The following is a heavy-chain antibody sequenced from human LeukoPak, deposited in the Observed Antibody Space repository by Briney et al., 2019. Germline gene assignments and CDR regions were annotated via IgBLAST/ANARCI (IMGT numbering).Heavy chain of an antibody. CDR3: ALGRTSLLRSYYYYMDV. Sequence: ASETLSLTCTVSGGSISSKNYYWGWIRQPPGKGLEWIGSIYYSGSTYYNPSLKSRVTISVDTSKNQFSLKLSSVTAADTAVYYCALGRTSLLRSYYYYMDVWGKGTTVTVSS. CDR2: IYYSGST. V-gene: IGHV4-39*01. J-gene: IGHJ6*03. CDR1: GGSISSKNYY. D-gene: IGHD2-2*01.